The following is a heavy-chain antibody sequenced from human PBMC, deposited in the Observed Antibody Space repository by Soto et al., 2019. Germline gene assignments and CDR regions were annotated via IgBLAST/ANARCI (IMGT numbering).Heavy chain of an antibody. CDR2: IGPASGDT. CDR1: GYDFIDHY. CDR3: GRGRSGQLVVFY. J-gene: IGHJ4*02. V-gene: IGHV1-2*02. Sequence: ASVKVSCKATGYDFIDHYIHWLRQAPGQGLEWMGWIGPASGDTRYAQKFQGRVTMTRDTSITTVYMELNNLSPDDTAVYYCGRGRSGQLVVFYWGQGTPVTVSS. D-gene: IGHD3-10*01.